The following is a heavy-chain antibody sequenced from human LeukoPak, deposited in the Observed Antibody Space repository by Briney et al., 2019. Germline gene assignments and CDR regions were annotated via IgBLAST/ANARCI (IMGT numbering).Heavy chain of an antibody. CDR3: ARHTPLFRITVSRFDP. D-gene: IGHD3-10*02. J-gene: IGHJ5*02. V-gene: IGHV4-34*01. Sequence: SETLSLTCAVYGGSFSGYYWSWIRQPPGKGLEWIGEINHSGSTNYNPSLKSRVTRSVDTSKNQFSLKLSSVTAADTAVYYCARHTPLFRITVSRFDPWGQGTLVTVSS. CDR1: GGSFSGYY. CDR2: INHSGST.